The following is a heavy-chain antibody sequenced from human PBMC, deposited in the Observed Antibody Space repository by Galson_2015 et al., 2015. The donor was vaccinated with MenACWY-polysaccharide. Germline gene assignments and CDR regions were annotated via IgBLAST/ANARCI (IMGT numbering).Heavy chain of an antibody. CDR3: ARVPDHGDSGIYFER. CDR1: GDSISSGPSY. D-gene: IGHD4-17*01. Sequence: TLSLTCAVSGDSISSGPSYWSWLRHRPGKGLEWTGNIYYTGSTYYNPSLRSRVTVTIDTSQNHFSLKLNSVTAADTAVYYCARVPDHGDSGIYFERWGQGILVTVSS. V-gene: IGHV4-31*11. J-gene: IGHJ1*01. CDR2: IYYTGST.